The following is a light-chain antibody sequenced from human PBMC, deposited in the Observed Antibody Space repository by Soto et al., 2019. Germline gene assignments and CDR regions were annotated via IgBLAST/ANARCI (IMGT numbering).Light chain of an antibody. Sequence: DIQMTQSPSSLSASVGDRVTITCRASQSISSWLAWYQQKPGKAPKLLIYKASSLESGVPSRFSGSGSGTEFTLTISGLLPEDFAAYHCQQLYTLPFTFGQGTRREIK. CDR3: QQLYTLPFT. CDR2: KAS. V-gene: IGKV1-5*03. J-gene: IGKJ5*01. CDR1: QSISSW.